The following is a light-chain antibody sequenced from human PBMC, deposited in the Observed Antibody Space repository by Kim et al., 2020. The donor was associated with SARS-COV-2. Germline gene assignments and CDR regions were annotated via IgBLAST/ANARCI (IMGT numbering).Light chain of an antibody. CDR3: QAWDSSTAAV. CDR1: KLGDKY. V-gene: IGLV3-1*01. J-gene: IGLJ2*01. CDR2: QDS. Sequence: SYELTQPPSVSVSPGQTASITCSGDKLGDKYACWYQQKPGQSPVLVIYQDSKRPLGIPERFSGSNSGNTATLTISGTQAMDEADYYCQAWDSSTAAVFGGGTQLTVL.